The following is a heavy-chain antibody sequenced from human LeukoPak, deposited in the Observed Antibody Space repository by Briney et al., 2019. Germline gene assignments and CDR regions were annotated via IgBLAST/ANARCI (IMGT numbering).Heavy chain of an antibody. CDR2: IIHSGKT. Sequence: SETLSLTCAVSNGSFLEYYWSWIRQPPGKGLEWIGEIIHSGKTNFDPSLKSRVTISVDTSKKHFSLNLTSVTAADTAVYYCARGSYFQYWDQGAPVIVSS. CDR1: NGSFLEYY. CDR3: ARGSYFQY. J-gene: IGHJ1*01. D-gene: IGHD3-16*01. V-gene: IGHV4-34*01.